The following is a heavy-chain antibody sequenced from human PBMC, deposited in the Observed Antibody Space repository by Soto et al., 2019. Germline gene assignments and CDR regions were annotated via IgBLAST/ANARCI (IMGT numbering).Heavy chain of an antibody. Sequence: VQPGGSLRLSCAASGFPFGSYAMNWLRQAPGRGLECVSFISGSGRTTYYADSVKGRFTVSRDNSKNTLYLQMNSLRAEDTALYYCAKFRGPSYSYYSMDVWGKGTTVTVSS. J-gene: IGHJ6*03. CDR2: ISGSGRTT. V-gene: IGHV3-23*01. D-gene: IGHD3-16*01. CDR1: GFPFGSYA. CDR3: AKFRGPSYSYYSMDV.